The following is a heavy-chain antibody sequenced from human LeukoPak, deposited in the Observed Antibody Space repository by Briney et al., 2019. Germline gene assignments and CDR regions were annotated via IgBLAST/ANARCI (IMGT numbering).Heavy chain of an antibody. CDR3: ARPGGYCSSTSCYKDDAFDI. CDR2: IYHSGST. V-gene: IGHV4-38-2*02. D-gene: IGHD2-2*02. CDR1: GGSISSYY. Sequence: SETLSLTCTVSGGSISSYYWGWIRQPPGKGLEWIGSIYHSGSTYYNPSLKSRVTISVDTSKNQFSLKLSSVTAADTAVYYCARPGGYCSSTSCYKDDAFDIWGQGTMVTVSS. J-gene: IGHJ3*02.